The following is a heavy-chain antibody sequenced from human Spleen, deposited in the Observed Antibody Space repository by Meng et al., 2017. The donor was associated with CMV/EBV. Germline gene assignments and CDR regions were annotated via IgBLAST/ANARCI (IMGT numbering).Heavy chain of an antibody. J-gene: IGHJ6*02. CDR3: ARDQASPYYFYGMDV. CDR2: ITPILGTA. D-gene: IGHD3-10*01. Sequence: SVKVSCKASGGTFSSYTISWVRQAPGQGLEWMGVITPILGTAKYAQRFQGRVTIIADKSTNTVYMELSSLRSEDTAVYYCARDQASPYYFYGMDVWGLGTAVTVSS. V-gene: IGHV1-69*08. CDR1: GGTFSSYT.